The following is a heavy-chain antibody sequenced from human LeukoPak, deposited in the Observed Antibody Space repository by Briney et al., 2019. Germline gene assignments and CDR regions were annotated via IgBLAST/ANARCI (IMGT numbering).Heavy chain of an antibody. D-gene: IGHD3-10*01. CDR1: GDSISSADYY. CDR3: ARGGPLGLWFGDSPTHYFDY. Sequence: SETLSLTCAVSGDSISSADYYWTWIRQPPGKGLELVGFIYYSGSTKYNPSLKSRVTISVDTSKNQFSLKLSSVTAADTAVYYCARGGPLGLWFGDSPTHYFDYWGQGTLVTVSS. J-gene: IGHJ4*02. V-gene: IGHV4-30-4*02. CDR2: IYYSGST.